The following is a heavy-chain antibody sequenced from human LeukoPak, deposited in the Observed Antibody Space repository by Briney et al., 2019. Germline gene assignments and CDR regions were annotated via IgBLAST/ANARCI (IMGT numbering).Heavy chain of an antibody. CDR3: ARDKTDFDAFDI. J-gene: IGHJ3*02. CDR2: IYYSGST. CDR1: GGSLSSYY. V-gene: IGHV4-59*01. D-gene: IGHD3-3*01. Sequence: PSETLSLTCTVSGGSLSSYYWSWIRQPPGKGLEWIGYIYYSGSTNYNPSLKSRVTISVDTSKNQFSLKLSSVTAADTAVYYCARDKTDFDAFDIWGQGTMVTVSS.